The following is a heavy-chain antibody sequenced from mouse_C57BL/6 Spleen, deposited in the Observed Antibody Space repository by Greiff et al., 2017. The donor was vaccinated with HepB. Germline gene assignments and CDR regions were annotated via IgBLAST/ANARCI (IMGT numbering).Heavy chain of an antibody. CDR2: ISSGGSYT. CDR3: ARRDGYYEGWYFDV. V-gene: IGHV5-6*02. CDR1: GFTFSSYG. Sequence: EVKVVESGGDLVKPGGSLKLSCAASGFTFSSYGMSWVRQTPDKRLEWVATISSGGSYTYYPDSVKGRFTISRDNAKNTLYLQMSSLKSEDTAMYYCARRDGYYEGWYFDVWGTGTTVTVSS. D-gene: IGHD2-3*01. J-gene: IGHJ1*03.